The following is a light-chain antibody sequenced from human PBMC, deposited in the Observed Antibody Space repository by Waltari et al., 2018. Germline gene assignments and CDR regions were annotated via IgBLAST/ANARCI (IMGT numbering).Light chain of an antibody. J-gene: IGKJ1*01. CDR3: QQLGTYPRT. V-gene: IGKV1-9*01. Sequence: IQLTQSPSTLSASVGDRVTITCRASQGISNFLAWYQQKPGKAPEVLIFAASTLRTGVPSRFSGRGSGTDFTLTISSLQPEDFATYFCQQLGTYPRTFGQGTKVEIK. CDR2: AAS. CDR1: QGISNF.